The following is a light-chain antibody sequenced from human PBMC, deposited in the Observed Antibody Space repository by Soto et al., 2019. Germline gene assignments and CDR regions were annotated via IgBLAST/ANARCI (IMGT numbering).Light chain of an antibody. CDR2: EVS. CDR3: SSHTSYSTRV. CDR1: SSDVGGYNY. V-gene: IGLV2-14*01. J-gene: IGLJ1*01. Sequence: QSVLTQPASVSGSPGQSIAISCTGTSSDVGGYNYVSWYQQHPGKAPKLMIHEVSNRPSGISDRLSGSKSGNTASLTISGLQADDEADYYCSSHTSYSTRVFGTGTKVTVL.